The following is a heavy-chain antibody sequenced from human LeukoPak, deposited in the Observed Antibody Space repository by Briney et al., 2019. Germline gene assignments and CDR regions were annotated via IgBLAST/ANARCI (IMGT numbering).Heavy chain of an antibody. D-gene: IGHD3-22*01. CDR2: IRSDGSDK. CDR1: GFTFSKHG. Sequence: GGSLRLSCAASGFTFSKHGMHWVRQAPGKGLEWVAFIRSDGSDKYYADSVKGRFTISGDTSKNTVYLQMDSLRAEDTAVYYCAKDPSYYDTSGYYYYVYWGQGTLVTVSS. J-gene: IGHJ4*02. V-gene: IGHV3-30*02. CDR3: AKDPSYYDTSGYYYYVY.